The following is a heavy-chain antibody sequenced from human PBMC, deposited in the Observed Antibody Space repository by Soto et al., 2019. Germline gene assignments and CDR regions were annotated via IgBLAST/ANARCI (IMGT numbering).Heavy chain of an antibody. CDR1: GYTFTSYG. J-gene: IGHJ4*02. V-gene: IGHV1-18*04. Sequence: GASVKVSCKASGYTFTSYGISWVRQAPGQGLEWMGWTSAYNGNTNYAQKLQGRVTMTTDTSTSTAYMELRSLRSDDTAVYYCARSPPGGSYGKLDYWGQGTLVTVSS. D-gene: IGHD5-18*01. CDR3: ARSPPGGSYGKLDY. CDR2: TSAYNGNT.